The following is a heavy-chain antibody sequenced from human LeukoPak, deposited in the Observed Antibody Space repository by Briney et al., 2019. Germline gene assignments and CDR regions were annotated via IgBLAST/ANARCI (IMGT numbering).Heavy chain of an antibody. J-gene: IGHJ2*01. D-gene: IGHD3-16*01. CDR3: AKYGSGQLWLLGWYFGF. CDR2: ISHDGAST. CDR1: GYTFYNYA. Sequence: GGSLRLSCAASGYTFYNYAVTWVRQAPGKGLEWVSSISHDGASTHYADSVKGRFTISRDNSKNTVFLQMDSLRAEDTAVYFCAKYGSGQLWLLGWYFGFWGRGTLVSVSS. V-gene: IGHV3-23*01.